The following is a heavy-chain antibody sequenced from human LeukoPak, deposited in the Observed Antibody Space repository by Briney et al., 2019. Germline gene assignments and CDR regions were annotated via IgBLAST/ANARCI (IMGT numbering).Heavy chain of an antibody. CDR2: IYHSGST. V-gene: IGHV4-30-2*01. CDR1: GGSISSGGYS. J-gene: IGHJ2*01. Sequence: SETLSLTCAVSGGSISSGGYSWSWIRQPPGKGLGWIGYIYHSGSTYYNPSLKSRVTISVDRSKNQFSLKLSSVTAADTAVYYCAREGYDILSGIGYFDLWGRGTLVTVSS. CDR3: AREGYDILSGIGYFDL. D-gene: IGHD3-9*01.